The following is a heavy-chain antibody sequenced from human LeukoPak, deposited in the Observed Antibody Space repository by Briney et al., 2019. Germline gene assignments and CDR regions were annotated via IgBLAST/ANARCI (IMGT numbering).Heavy chain of an antibody. J-gene: IGHJ4*02. CDR2: IYYRGST. Sequence: PSETLSLTXTVSGGSISSSSYYWGWIRQPPGKGLEWIGSIYYRGSTYYNPSLKSRVTISVDTSKNQFSLKLSSVTAADTAVYYCARGDGGIDYWGQGTLVTVSS. D-gene: IGHD4-23*01. CDR3: ARGDGGIDY. CDR1: GGSISSSSYY. V-gene: IGHV4-39*07.